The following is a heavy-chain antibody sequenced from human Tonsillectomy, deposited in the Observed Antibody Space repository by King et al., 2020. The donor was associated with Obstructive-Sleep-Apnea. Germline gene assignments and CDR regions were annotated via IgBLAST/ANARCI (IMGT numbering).Heavy chain of an antibody. CDR2: IYHSGST. J-gene: IGHJ5*02. V-gene: IGHV4-4*02. D-gene: IGHD6-13*01. CDR1: GGSISSGNW. CDR3: ARVGAAGRGWFDP. Sequence: LQLQESGPGLVKPSGTLSLTCAVSGGSISSGNWWNLVRQPPGKGRGWIGQIYHSGSTHYNPSLKSRVTISLEKSKNQFSLRLSSVTAADTAVYYCARVGAAGRGWFDPWGQGTLVTVSS.